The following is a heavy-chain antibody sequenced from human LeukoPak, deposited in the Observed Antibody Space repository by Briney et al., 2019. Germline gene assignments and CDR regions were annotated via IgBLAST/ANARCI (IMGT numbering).Heavy chain of an antibody. CDR3: ARGYCSTTGCSQKGDY. CDR2: IYPGDSDT. Sequence: GESLKISCKGSGYSFTSYWIGWVRQMPGKGLEWMGIIYPGDSDTRYSPSFQGQVTISADKSISTAYLQWRSLKASDTAMYYCARGYCSTTGCSQKGDYWGQGTLVTVSS. CDR1: GYSFTSYW. J-gene: IGHJ4*02. V-gene: IGHV5-51*01. D-gene: IGHD2/OR15-2a*01.